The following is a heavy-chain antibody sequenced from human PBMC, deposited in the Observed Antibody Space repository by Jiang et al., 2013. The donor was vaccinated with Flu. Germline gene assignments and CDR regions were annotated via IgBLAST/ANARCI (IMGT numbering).Heavy chain of an antibody. CDR1: GFSLSTSGLG. CDR2: IYWDDDR. CDR3: ARVYHYDSSGYSLDY. J-gene: IGHJ4*02. D-gene: IGHD3-22*01. Sequence: QTLTLTCTFSGFSLSTSGLGVAWIRQPPGKALEWLALIYWDDDRRYSPSLKTRLTITKHTSTNQVVLTMSNVDPMDTGTYHCARVYHYDSSGYSLDYWGQGTLVTVSP. V-gene: IGHV2-5*02.